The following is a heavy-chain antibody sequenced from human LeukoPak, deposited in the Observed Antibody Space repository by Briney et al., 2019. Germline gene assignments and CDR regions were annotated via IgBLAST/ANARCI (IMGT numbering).Heavy chain of an antibody. V-gene: IGHV4-39*07. CDR3: ARGSGYSYADRFDS. J-gene: IGHJ5*01. CDR1: GGSVTSGSYY. Sequence: PSETLSLTCTVSGGSVTSGSYYWNWIRQPPGKGLEWIGEINHSGSTNYNPSLKSRVTISVDTSKNQFSLKLSSVTAADTAVYYCARGSGYSYADRFDSWGQGTLVTVSS. CDR2: INHSGST. D-gene: IGHD5-18*01.